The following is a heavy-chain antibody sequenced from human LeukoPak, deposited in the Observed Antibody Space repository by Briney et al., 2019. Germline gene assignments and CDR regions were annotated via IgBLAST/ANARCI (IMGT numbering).Heavy chain of an antibody. Sequence: GGSLRLSCAASGFNFSNYAMTWVRQAPGKGLEWVSTVSGNGGSTNYADSVKGRFTISRDNSKNTLYLQMNSLRAEDTAVYYCAKGVGGSGSFGYWGQGTLVTVSS. D-gene: IGHD3-10*01. J-gene: IGHJ4*02. CDR2: VSGNGGST. V-gene: IGHV3-23*01. CDR3: AKGVGGSGSFGY. CDR1: GFNFSNYA.